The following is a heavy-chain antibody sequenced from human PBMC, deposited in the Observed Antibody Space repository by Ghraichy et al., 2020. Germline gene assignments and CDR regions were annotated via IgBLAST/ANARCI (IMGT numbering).Heavy chain of an antibody. CDR2: ISYDGSEK. D-gene: IGHD6-13*01. J-gene: IGHJ4*02. Sequence: GESLNISCAASGFTFSSYAMNWVRQAPGKGLEWVALISYDGSEKYYADTVKGRFTISRDNSKSTLYLQINSLRSEDTAVYYCARLPQQLALDFWGQGTLVTVSS. CDR3: ARLPQQLALDF. V-gene: IGHV3-30*04. CDR1: GFTFSSYA.